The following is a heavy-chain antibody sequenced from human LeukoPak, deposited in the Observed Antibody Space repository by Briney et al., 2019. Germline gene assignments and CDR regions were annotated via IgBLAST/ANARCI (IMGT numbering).Heavy chain of an antibody. Sequence: PSETLSLTCAVYGGSFSGYYWSWIRQPPGKGLGWIGEINHSGSTNYNPSLKSRVTISVDTSKNQFSLKLSSVTAADTAVYYCARDEGYYDFCFAHWGQGTLVTVSS. CDR3: ARDEGYYDFCFAH. CDR1: GGSFSGYY. V-gene: IGHV4-34*01. CDR2: INHSGST. J-gene: IGHJ5*02. D-gene: IGHD3-3*01.